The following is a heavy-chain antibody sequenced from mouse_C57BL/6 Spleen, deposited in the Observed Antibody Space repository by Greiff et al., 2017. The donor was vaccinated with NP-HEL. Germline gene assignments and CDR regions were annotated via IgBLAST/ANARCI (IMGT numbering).Heavy chain of an antibody. CDR2: MDPSDSYT. CDR1: GYTFTSYW. V-gene: IGHV1-50*01. Sequence: QVQLQQPGAELVKPGASVKLSCKASGYTFTSYWMQWVKQRPGQGLEWIGEMDPSDSYTNYNQKFKGKATLTVDTSSSTAYMQLSSLTSEDSAVYYCARWGDSAWFAYWGQGTLVTVSA. J-gene: IGHJ3*01. CDR3: ARWGDSAWFAY.